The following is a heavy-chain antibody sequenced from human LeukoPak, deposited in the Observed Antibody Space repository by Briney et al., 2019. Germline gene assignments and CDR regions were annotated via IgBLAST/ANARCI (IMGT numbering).Heavy chain of an antibody. Sequence: PSETLSPTCTLSGPSTNSHYWSWVRQTPVKGLEWVGQINYGGSTYYNPSLEGRVTLSIDTSKNQFSLRLSSVTATDTAVYYCARDIEQVGATLYFDYWGQGALVTVSS. D-gene: IGHD1-26*01. CDR1: GPSTNSHY. V-gene: IGHV4-59*11. CDR2: INYGGST. J-gene: IGHJ4*02. CDR3: ARDIEQVGATLYFDY.